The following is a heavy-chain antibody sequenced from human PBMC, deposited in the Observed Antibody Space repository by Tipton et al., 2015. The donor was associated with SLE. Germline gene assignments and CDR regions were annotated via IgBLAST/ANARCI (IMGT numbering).Heavy chain of an antibody. D-gene: IGHD2-15*01. V-gene: IGHV4-61*02. J-gene: IGHJ6*03. CDR2: IYTSGST. Sequence: LRLSCTVSGGSISSGSYYWSWIRQPAGKGLEWIGRIYTSGSTNYNPSLTSRVTISVDTSKNQFSLKLSSVTAADTAVYYCARSDRGGYYYYYMDVWGKGTTVTVSS. CDR3: ARSDRGGYYYYYMDV. CDR1: GGSISSGSYY.